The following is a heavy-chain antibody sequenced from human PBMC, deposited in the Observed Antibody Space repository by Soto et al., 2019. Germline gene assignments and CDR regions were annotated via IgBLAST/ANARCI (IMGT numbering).Heavy chain of an antibody. CDR1: GGSISSGGYS. Sequence: QLQLQESGSGLVKPSQTLSLTCVVSGGSISSGGYSWSWIRQPPGKGLEWIGYIYHSGSTYYNPSLKSRVTISVDRSKNQFSLKLSSVTAADTAVYYCARGYGGNLEDNWFDPWGQGTLVTVSS. V-gene: IGHV4-30-2*01. J-gene: IGHJ5*02. CDR2: IYHSGST. CDR3: ARGYGGNLEDNWFDP. D-gene: IGHD2-21*02.